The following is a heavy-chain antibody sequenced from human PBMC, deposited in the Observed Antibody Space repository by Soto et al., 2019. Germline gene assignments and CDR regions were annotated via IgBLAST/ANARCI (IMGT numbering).Heavy chain of an antibody. J-gene: IGHJ2*01. CDR3: ENGIRGTTPVSAFLLNRSSDL. D-gene: IGHD2-2*01. V-gene: IGHV4-31*02. Sequence: PGKGLEWIGYIYYSVSTYYNPSLKSRVTISVDTSKNQFSLKLSSVTAADTVLYHAENGIRGTTPVSAFLLNRSSDL. CDR2: IYYSVST.